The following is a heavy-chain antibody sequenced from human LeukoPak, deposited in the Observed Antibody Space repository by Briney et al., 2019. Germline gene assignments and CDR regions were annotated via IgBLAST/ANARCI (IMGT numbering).Heavy chain of an antibody. J-gene: IGHJ4*02. CDR3: ARSAFCGGDCYSFPQYFDY. CDR2: IYHSGST. D-gene: IGHD2-21*02. Sequence: SATLSLTCTVSGYSISSGYYWGWLRQPPGTGLEWIGSIYHSGSTYYNPSLKSRVTISVDTSKNQFSLKLSSVTAADTAVYYCARSAFCGGDCYSFPQYFDYWGQGTLVTVSS. V-gene: IGHV4-38-2*02. CDR1: GYSISSGYY.